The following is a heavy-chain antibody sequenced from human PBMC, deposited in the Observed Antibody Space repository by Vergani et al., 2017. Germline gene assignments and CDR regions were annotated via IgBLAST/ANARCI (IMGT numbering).Heavy chain of an antibody. Sequence: QVQLQQWGAGLLKPSETLSLTCAVYGGSFSGYYWSWIRQPPGKGLEWIGEINHSGSTNYNPSLKSRVTISVDTSKNQFSLKLSSGTAADTAVYNCARHRSAALRCLEWLLVDWFDPWGQGTLVTVSS. CDR3: ARHRSAALRCLEWLLVDWFDP. V-gene: IGHV4-34*01. CDR1: GGSFSGYY. D-gene: IGHD3-3*01. J-gene: IGHJ5*02. CDR2: INHSGST.